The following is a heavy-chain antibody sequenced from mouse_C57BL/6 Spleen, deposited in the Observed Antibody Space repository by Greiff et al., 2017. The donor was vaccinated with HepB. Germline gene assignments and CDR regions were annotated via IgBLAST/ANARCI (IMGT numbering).Heavy chain of an antibody. V-gene: IGHV1-55*01. CDR2: IYPGSGST. Sequence: QVQLQQPGAELVKPGASVKMSCKASGYTFTSYWITWVKQRPGQGLEWIGDIYPGSGSTNYNEKFKSKATLTVDTSSSTAYMQLSSLTSEDSAVYYCARSLYDYDVSAMDYWGQGTSVTVSS. CDR1: GYTFTSYW. J-gene: IGHJ4*01. CDR3: ARSLYDYDVSAMDY. D-gene: IGHD2-4*01.